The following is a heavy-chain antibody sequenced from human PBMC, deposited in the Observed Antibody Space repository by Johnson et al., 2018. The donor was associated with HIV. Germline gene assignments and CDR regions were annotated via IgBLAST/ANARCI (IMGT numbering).Heavy chain of an antibody. D-gene: IGHD2-8*02. CDR1: GFTFHDYG. CDR3: ARGGYCTGGVCLGDAFDI. V-gene: IGHV3-20*04. CDR2: INWNGGGT. Sequence: VQLVESGGGVVRPGGSLRLSCAASGFTFHDYGMSWVRQAPGKGLEWVSGINWNGGGTGYADSVKGRFTISRDNAKNSLYLQMNSLRAADTALYYCARGGYCTGGVCLGDAFDIWGQGTMVTVSS. J-gene: IGHJ3*02.